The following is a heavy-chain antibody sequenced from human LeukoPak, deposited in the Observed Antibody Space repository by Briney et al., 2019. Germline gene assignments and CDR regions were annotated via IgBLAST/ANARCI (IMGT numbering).Heavy chain of an antibody. CDR1: GFTFSSYW. J-gene: IGHJ4*02. Sequence: GGSLRLSCAASGFTFSSYWMHWVRQAPGKGLVWVSRIISDGSSITYADSVKGRFTISRDNAKNTLFLQMNSLRVEDTAVYYCAREGRVSGYDFDCWGQGTLVTVSS. CDR3: AREGRVSGYDFDC. CDR2: IISDGSSI. D-gene: IGHD5-12*01. V-gene: IGHV3-74*03.